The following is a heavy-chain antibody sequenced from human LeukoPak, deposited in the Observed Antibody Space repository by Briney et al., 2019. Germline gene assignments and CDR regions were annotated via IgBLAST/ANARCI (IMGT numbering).Heavy chain of an antibody. CDR1: GFTFSSYT. D-gene: IGHD2/OR15-2a*01. CDR2: ISSSSSAM. CDR3: ARVGEYDSFDY. J-gene: IGHJ4*02. Sequence: GGSLRLSCAASGFTFSSYTMSWFRQAPGKGLEWVSYISSSSSAMFYAESVKGRFTISRDNAKNSLYLQMDSLRAEDTAVYYCARVGEYDSFDYWGQGTLVTVSS. V-gene: IGHV3-48*04.